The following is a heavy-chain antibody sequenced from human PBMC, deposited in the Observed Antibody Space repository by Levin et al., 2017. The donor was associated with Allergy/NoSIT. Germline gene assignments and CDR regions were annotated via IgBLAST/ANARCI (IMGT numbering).Heavy chain of an antibody. CDR3: AREGYCTTTSCYAGNGYYGMDV. J-gene: IGHJ6*02. CDR2: NSPSSSYI. V-gene: IGHV3-21*06. CDR1: GFTFSSYH. D-gene: IGHD2-2*01. Sequence: GGSLRLSCAASGFTFSSYHMNWVRLAPGKGLEWVSSNSPSSSYIYYADSVKGRFIISRDNAKNSMYLQMNSLRAEDTGVYYCAREGYCTTTSCYAGNGYYGMDVWGQGTTVTVSS.